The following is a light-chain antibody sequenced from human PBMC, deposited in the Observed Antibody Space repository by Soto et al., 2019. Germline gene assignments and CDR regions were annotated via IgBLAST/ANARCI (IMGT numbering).Light chain of an antibody. Sequence: QSALTQPRSVSGSPGPSVTISCTGTSSDVGGYNYVSWYQHHPGKAPKLMIYGVSKRPSGVPDRFSGSKSGNTASLTISGLQAEDEADYCCCSYAGSYTGVFGGGTKVTVL. J-gene: IGLJ3*02. V-gene: IGLV2-11*01. CDR2: GVS. CDR1: SSDVGGYNY. CDR3: CSYAGSYTGV.